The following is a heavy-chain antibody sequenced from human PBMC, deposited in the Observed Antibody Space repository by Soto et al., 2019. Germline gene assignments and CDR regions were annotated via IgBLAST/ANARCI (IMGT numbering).Heavy chain of an antibody. CDR3: AKYNSGGGRNWFDP. Sequence: GGSLRPSCAASGFSVSSNYMSWVRRAPGKGLEWVAVIYAVGSTYYADSVKGRFTISRDNPKNTLFLQMDSLRAEDTAVYYCAKYNSGGGRNWFDPWGQGTLVTVSS. D-gene: IGHD6-19*01. J-gene: IGHJ5*02. V-gene: IGHV3-66*01. CDR1: GFSVSSNY. CDR2: IYAVGST.